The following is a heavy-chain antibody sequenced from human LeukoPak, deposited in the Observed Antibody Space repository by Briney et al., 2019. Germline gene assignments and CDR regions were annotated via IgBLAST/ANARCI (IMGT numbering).Heavy chain of an antibody. D-gene: IGHD6-13*01. J-gene: IGHJ4*02. V-gene: IGHV3-23*01. CDR1: GFTFSSYA. Sequence: GGALRLSCAASGFTFSSYAMSWVRQAPGKGLEWVSAISGSGGSTYYADSVKGRFTISRDNSKNTLYLQMNSLRAEDTAVYYCAKNLVPPLGIAAAGHYSFDYWGQGTLVTVSS. CDR3: AKNLVPPLGIAAAGHYSFDY. CDR2: ISGSGGST.